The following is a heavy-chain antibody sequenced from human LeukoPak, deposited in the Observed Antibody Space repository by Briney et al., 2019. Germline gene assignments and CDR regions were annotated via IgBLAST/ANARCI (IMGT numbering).Heavy chain of an antibody. D-gene: IGHD5-12*01. Sequence: ASVKVSCKVSGYTLTELSMHWVRQAPGKGLEWMGGFDPEDGETIYAQKFQGRVTMTEDTSTDTAYMELSSLRSEDTAVYYCATDFHRLRTFDSWGPGTLVTVSS. CDR2: FDPEDGET. CDR3: ATDFHRLRTFDS. CDR1: GYTLTELS. V-gene: IGHV1-24*01. J-gene: IGHJ4*02.